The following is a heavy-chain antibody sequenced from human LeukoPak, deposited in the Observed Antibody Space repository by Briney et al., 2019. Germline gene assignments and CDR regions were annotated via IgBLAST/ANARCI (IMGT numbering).Heavy chain of an antibody. J-gene: IGHJ4*02. CDR1: GYTFTSYG. Sequence: ASSVKVSCKASGYTFTSYGISWVRQAPGQGREWMGWISAYNGNTNYAQKLQGRVTMTTDTSTSTAYMDLRSLKSDDTAMYYCARHYVWGSYRHPDYWGQGTLVTVSS. V-gene: IGHV1-18*01. D-gene: IGHD3-16*02. CDR3: ARHYVWGSYRHPDY. CDR2: ISAYNGNT.